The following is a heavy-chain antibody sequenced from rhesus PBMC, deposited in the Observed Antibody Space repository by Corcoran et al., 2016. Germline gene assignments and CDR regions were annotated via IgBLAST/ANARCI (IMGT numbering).Heavy chain of an antibody. CDR1: GGSISGYYY. V-gene: IGHV4-73*01. CDR3: ARQDWNYRFDY. Sequence: QVQLQQWGEGLVKPSETLSLTCAAYGGSISGYYYWSWIRQPPWKRLEWIGYIYGNSASTYSTPSHNNRVTISKDTSTHHFSLKLSAVTAADTAVYYCARQDWNYRFDYWGQGVLVTVSS. D-gene: IGHD1-26*01. J-gene: IGHJ4*01. CDR2: IYGNSAST.